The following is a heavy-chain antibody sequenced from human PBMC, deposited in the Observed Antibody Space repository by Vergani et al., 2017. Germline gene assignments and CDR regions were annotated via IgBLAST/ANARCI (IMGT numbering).Heavy chain of an antibody. CDR1: GDSINNGNYS. CDR2: INHSGST. CDR3: AIGRLMIPWYSSSWGPLDY. J-gene: IGHJ4*02. Sequence: QLQLQESGPGLVKPSETLSLTCIVSGDSINNGNYSWGWIRQPPGKGLEWIGEINHSGSTNYNPSLKSRVTISVDTSKNQFSLKLSSVTAADTAVYYCAIGRLMIPWYSSSWGPLDYWGQGTLVTVSS. D-gene: IGHD6-13*01. V-gene: IGHV4-39*07.